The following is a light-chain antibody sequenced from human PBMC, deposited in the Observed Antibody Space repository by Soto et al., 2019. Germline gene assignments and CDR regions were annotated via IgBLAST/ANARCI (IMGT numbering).Light chain of an antibody. CDR1: NIESKS. J-gene: IGLJ1*01. V-gene: IGLV3-21*02. CDR2: ADG. Sequence: SYELTQPPSVSVAPGQTARIMCGGNNIESKSVHWYQQKAGQAPVLVVYADGDRPSGIPERFSGSNSGNTATLTIIRVEAGDEADYFCQVWDSSRDLHVFGSGTKLTVL. CDR3: QVWDSSRDLHV.